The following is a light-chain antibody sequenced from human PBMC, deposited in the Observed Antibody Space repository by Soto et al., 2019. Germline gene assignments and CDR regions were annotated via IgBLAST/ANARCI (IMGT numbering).Light chain of an antibody. CDR1: QNIDRW. J-gene: IGKJ2*01. CDR3: QQYNSYSGMYT. CDR2: MAS. Sequence: DIQMAQSPSTLSASVGDRVSITCRASQNIDRWLAWYQQKPGKAPKLLIYMASSLEGGVPSRFSGSGSGTAFTLTIDSLQPDDFATYYCQQYNSYSGMYTFGPGTKLDIK. V-gene: IGKV1-5*03.